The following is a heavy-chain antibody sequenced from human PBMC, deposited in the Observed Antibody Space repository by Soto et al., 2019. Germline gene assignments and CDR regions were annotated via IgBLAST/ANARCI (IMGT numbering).Heavy chain of an antibody. Sequence: SETLSLTCTVSGGSISSYYWSWIRQPPGKGLEWIGYIYYSGSTNYNPSLKSRVTISVDTSKNQFSLKLSSVTAADTAVYYCARDRGRDFWSGLGDWFDPWGQGTLVTVSS. CDR2: IYYSGST. D-gene: IGHD3-3*01. V-gene: IGHV4-59*01. CDR3: ARDRGRDFWSGLGDWFDP. J-gene: IGHJ5*02. CDR1: GGSISSYY.